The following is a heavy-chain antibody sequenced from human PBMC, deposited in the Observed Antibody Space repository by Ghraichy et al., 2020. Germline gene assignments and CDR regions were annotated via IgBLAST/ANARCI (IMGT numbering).Heavy chain of an antibody. CDR3: ARDPGGPLLVDYDFWSGYYSGPFDY. Sequence: GGSLRLSCAASGFTFSSYSMNWVRQAPGKGLEWVSSISSSSSYIYYADSVKGRFTISRDNAKNSLYLQMNSLRAEDTAVYYCARDPGGPLLVDYDFWSGYYSGPFDYWGQGTLVTVSS. D-gene: IGHD3-3*01. CDR1: GFTFSSYS. CDR2: ISSSSSYI. V-gene: IGHV3-21*01. J-gene: IGHJ4*02.